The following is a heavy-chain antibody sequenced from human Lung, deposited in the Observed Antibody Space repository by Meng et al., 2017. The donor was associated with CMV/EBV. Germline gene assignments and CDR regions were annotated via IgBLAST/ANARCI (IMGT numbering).Heavy chain of an antibody. J-gene: IGHJ3*02. CDR3: ARIRSYYGSGSYSHDAVDI. V-gene: IGHV3-30-3*01. CDR1: GFTFSSYI. Sequence: GESLKISCAASGFTFSSYIMHWVRQAPGKGLEWVAVISHDGSNKYYADPVKGRFTISRDNSKNTLYLQMNSLRAEDMAVYYCARIRSYYGSGSYSHDAVDIWGQGTMVXVSS. CDR2: ISHDGSNK. D-gene: IGHD3-10*01.